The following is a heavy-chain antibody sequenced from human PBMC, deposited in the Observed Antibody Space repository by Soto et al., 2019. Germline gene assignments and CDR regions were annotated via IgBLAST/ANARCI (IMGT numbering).Heavy chain of an antibody. CDR3: AKGILSATIGPYAMDV. V-gene: IGHV3-30*18. Sequence: GGSLRLSCAASGFAFSSSAMHWVRQAPGKGLEWVGVISYDGNYIYYADSVKGRFTISRDNSKNTLYVQVNSLRPEDTAVYYCAKGILSATIGPYAMDVWGQGTTVTVSS. D-gene: IGHD3-16*01. CDR2: ISYDGNYI. CDR1: GFAFSSSA. J-gene: IGHJ6*02.